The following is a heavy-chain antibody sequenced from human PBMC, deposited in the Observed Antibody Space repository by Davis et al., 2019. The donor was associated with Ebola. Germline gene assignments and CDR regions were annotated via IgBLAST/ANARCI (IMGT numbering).Heavy chain of an antibody. V-gene: IGHV3-74*01. Sequence: PGGSLRLSCAASGFTFSRYWMHWVRQVPGKGLVWVSRINSDGSSTSYADSVKDRFTISRDNAKNILFLQMNTLRADDTAVYYCARAIAYYYYGMDVWGQGTTVTVSS. CDR3: ARAIAYYYYGMDV. CDR2: INSDGSST. J-gene: IGHJ6*02. CDR1: GFTFSRYW.